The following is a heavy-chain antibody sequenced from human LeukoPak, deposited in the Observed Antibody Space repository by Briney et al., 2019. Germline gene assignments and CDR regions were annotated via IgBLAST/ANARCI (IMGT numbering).Heavy chain of an antibody. CDR1: GYTFTSDY. CDR3: ARDGDRRGTLVYYYYYMDV. V-gene: IGHV1-46*01. D-gene: IGHD2/OR15-2a*01. Sequence: GASVKVSCKASGYTFTSDYMHWVRQAPGQGLEWMGIINPSGGSTSYAQKFQGRVTMTRDMSTSTVYMELSSLRSEDTAVYYCARDGDRRGTLVYYYYYMDVWGKGTTVTVSS. J-gene: IGHJ6*03. CDR2: INPSGGST.